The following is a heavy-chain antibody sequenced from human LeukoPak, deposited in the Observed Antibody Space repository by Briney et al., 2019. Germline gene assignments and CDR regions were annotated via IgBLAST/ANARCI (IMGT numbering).Heavy chain of an antibody. V-gene: IGHV4-39*07. J-gene: IGHJ5*02. CDR2: IYYSGST. CDR3: ARDLSNNWFDP. CDR1: SGSISSSSYY. Sequence: SETLSLTCTVSSGSISSSSYYWGWVRQPPGKGLEWIGSIYYSGSTYYQPSLKSRVTISVDTSKNQFSLKLSSVTAADTAVYYCARDLSNNWFDPWGQGTLVTVSS. D-gene: IGHD6-6*01.